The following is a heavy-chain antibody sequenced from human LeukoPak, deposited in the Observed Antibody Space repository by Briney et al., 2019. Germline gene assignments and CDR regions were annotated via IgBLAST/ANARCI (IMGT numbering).Heavy chain of an antibody. CDR2: IIPIFGTA. D-gene: IGHD3-22*01. V-gene: IGHV1-69*05. CDR3: AREDYYDSGSNDY. Sequence: ASVKVSCKASGGTFISYAISWVRQAPGQGVEWMGGIIPIFGTANYAQKFQGRVTIITDKSTSTAYTELSSLRSEDTAVYYCAREDYYDSGSNDYWGQGTLVTVSS. CDR1: GGTFISYA. J-gene: IGHJ4*02.